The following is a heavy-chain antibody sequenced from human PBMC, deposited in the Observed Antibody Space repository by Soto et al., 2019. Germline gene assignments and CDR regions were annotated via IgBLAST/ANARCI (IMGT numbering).Heavy chain of an antibody. V-gene: IGHV4-38-2*02. CDR1: GGSMSPYY. J-gene: IGHJ6*02. CDR3: ARTFDYYGMDV. CDR2: IYHGGSV. Sequence: PSETLSLTCTVSGGSMSPYYWGWVRQPPGKGLEWLGSIYHGGSVYYNPSLKSRVTLSLDASKNHFSLHLTSVTAADTAVYYCARTFDYYGMDVWGQGTAVTVSS. D-gene: IGHD3-3*01.